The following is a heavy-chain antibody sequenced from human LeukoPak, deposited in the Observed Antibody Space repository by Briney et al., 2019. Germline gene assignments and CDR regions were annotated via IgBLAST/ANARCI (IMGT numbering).Heavy chain of an antibody. D-gene: IGHD6-13*01. V-gene: IGHV4-4*02. Sequence: SETLSLTCAVSGGSISSSNWWSWVRQPPGKGLEWIGEIYHSGSTNYNPSLKSRVTISVDKSKNQFSLKLSSVTAADTAVYYCARENSSSWYRPGSGEIIWFDPWGQGTLVTVSS. CDR2: IYHSGST. CDR1: GGSISSSNW. J-gene: IGHJ5*02. CDR3: ARENSSSWYRPGSGEIIWFDP.